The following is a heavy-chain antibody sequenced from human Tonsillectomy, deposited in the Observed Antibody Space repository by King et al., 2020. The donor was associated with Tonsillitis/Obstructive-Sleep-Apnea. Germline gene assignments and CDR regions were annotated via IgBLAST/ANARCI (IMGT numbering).Heavy chain of an antibody. Sequence: VQLVESGGGLVQPGGSLRVSCAASGFTFSSYAMSWVRQAPGQGLEWVSAISGSGGSTYYADSVKGRFTISRDNSKDTLYLQMNSLRAEDTAVYYCAKGDFDFDSGYTYYFDYWGQGTLVTVSS. V-gene: IGHV3-23*04. CDR2: ISGSGGST. CDR3: AKGDFDFDSGYTYYFDY. D-gene: IGHD3-3*01. CDR1: GFTFSSYA. J-gene: IGHJ4*02.